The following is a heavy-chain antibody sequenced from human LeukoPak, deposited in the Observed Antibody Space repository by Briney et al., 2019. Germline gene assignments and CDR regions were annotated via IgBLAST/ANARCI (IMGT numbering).Heavy chain of an antibody. Sequence: SVKVSCKASGGTFSSYAISWVRQAPGQGLEWMGGIIPIFGTANYAQKFQGRVTITADESTSTAYMELSSLRSEDTAVYYCARGSTIFGVVPTGGLYYYYMDVWGKGTTVTVSS. D-gene: IGHD3-3*01. J-gene: IGHJ6*03. CDR2: IIPIFGTA. CDR1: GGTFSSYA. V-gene: IGHV1-69*13. CDR3: ARGSTIFGVVPTGGLYYYYMDV.